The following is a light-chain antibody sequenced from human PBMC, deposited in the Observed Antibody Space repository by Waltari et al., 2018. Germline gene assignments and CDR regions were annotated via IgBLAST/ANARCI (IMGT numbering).Light chain of an antibody. CDR2: DVS. J-gene: IGLJ2*01. CDR3: SLSYSGIVV. Sequence: QAVVTQEPSLTVSPGGTVTLTCGSSTGAVTSGLYPYWFQQRPGQAPRTLIHDVSSKASWAPGRFAGSRRGGKAALTLSGAQPEDEADYYCSLSYSGIVVFGGGTKLTVL. V-gene: IGLV7-46*01. CDR1: TGAVTSGLY.